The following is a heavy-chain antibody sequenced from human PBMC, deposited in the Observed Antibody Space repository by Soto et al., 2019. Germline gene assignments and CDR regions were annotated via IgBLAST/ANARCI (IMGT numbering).Heavy chain of an antibody. V-gene: IGHV3-33*01. CDR3: ARDSSSSPRDYYSMDV. J-gene: IGHJ6*02. CDR1: GFTFSSYG. Sequence: GGSLRLSCAASGFTFSSYGMHWVRQAPGKGLEWVAVIWYDGSNKYYADSVKGRFTISRDNSKNTLYLQMNSLRAEDTAVYYCARDSSSSPRDYYSMDVWGQGTTVTVSS. D-gene: IGHD6-6*01. CDR2: IWYDGSNK.